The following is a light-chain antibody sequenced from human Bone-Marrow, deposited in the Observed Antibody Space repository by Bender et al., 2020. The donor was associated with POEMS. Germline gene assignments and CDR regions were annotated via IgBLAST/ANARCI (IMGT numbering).Light chain of an antibody. CDR1: NNDVGNFNL. CDR2: EVS. Sequence: QSALTQPASVSGSPGQSITISCTGTNNDVGNFNLVSWFQHLPGKAPKLVIFEVSKRPSGISLRFSGSKSGNTASLRISGLQAADEGEYFCCSYAGSRPLVFGRGTKLTVL. V-gene: IGLV2-23*02. J-gene: IGLJ3*02. CDR3: CSYAGSRPLV.